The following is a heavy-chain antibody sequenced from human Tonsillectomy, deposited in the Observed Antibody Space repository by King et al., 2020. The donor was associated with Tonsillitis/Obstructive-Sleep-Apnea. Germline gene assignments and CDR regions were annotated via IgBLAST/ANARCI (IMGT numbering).Heavy chain of an antibody. CDR2: ISSSSSYT. J-gene: IGHJ6*02. D-gene: IGHD1-26*01. CDR1: GFTFSDYY. V-gene: IGHV3-11*06. CDR3: AREATIYYYGMDV. Sequence: VQLVESGGGLVKPGGSLRLSCAASGFTFSDYYMSWIRQAPGKGLEWVSYISSSSSYTNYADSVKGRFTISRDNAKNSLYLQMNSLRAEDTAVYYCAREATIYYYGMDVWGQGTTVTVSS.